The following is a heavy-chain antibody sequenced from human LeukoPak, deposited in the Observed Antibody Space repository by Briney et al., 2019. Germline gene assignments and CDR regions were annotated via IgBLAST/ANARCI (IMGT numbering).Heavy chain of an antibody. D-gene: IGHD6-13*01. J-gene: IGHJ3*02. CDR1: GFTFSAYA. V-gene: IGHV3-30*18. Sequence: GSLRLSCAASGFTFSAYAMHWVRQAPGQGLEWVASILYDGSKKYYADSVKGRFSIYRDNSNYTLYLQMNSLRAEDTAVFYCANFEGSSQAFHIWGQGTLVTVSS. CDR3: ANFEGSSQAFHI. CDR2: ILYDGSKK.